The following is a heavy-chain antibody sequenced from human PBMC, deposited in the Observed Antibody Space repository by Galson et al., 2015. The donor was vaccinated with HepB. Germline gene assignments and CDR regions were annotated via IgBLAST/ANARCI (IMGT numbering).Heavy chain of an antibody. CDR3: ARRTAAAVTWFGP. D-gene: IGHD6-13*01. CDR2: IYPGDSDT. V-gene: IGHV5-51*01. J-gene: IGHJ5*02. CDR1: GYTFGNYW. Sequence: QSGAEVKEPGASLRISCQGSGYTFGNYWIAWVRQMPGKGLEWMGIIYPGDSDTRYSPSFQGQVTISADKSISTAYLQGSSLKASDTAMYYCARRTAAAVTWFGPWGQGTLVTVSS.